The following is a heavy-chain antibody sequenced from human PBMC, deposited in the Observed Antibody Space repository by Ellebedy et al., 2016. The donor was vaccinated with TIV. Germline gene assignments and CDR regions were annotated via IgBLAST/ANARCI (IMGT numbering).Heavy chain of an antibody. V-gene: IGHV3-66*01. J-gene: IGHJ6*04. CDR2: IYSGGST. CDR3: ARATDYYDSSGYYYGILDV. Sequence: GESLKISXAASGFTFSSYGMHWVRQAPGKGLEWVSVIYSGGSTYYADSVKGRFTISRDNSKNTLYLQMNSLRAEDTAVYYCARATDYYDSSGYYYGILDVWGKGTTVTVSS. D-gene: IGHD3-22*01. CDR1: GFTFSSYG.